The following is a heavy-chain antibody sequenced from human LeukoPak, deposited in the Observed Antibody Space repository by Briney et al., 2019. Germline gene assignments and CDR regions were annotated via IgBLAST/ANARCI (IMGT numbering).Heavy chain of an antibody. CDR3: ARDGGAINWFDP. J-gene: IGHJ5*02. D-gene: IGHD3-10*01. V-gene: IGHV4-61*02. CDR2: IYTGGST. CDR1: GGSISSGSYY. Sequence: SQTLSLTCTVSGGSISSGSYYWSWIRQPAGKGLEWIGRIYTGGSTNYNPSLKSRVTISVDTSKNQFSLKLSSVTAADTAVYYCARDGGAINWFDPWGKGTLVTVSS.